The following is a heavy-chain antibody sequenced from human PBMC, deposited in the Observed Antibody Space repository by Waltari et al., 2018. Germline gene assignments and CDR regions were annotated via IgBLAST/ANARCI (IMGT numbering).Heavy chain of an antibody. J-gene: IGHJ4*02. CDR1: GYTFTGSY. D-gene: IGHD2-15*01. CDR3: ARDIGYCSGGSCYPSYYFDY. Sequence: QVQLVQSGAEVKKPGASVKVSCKASGYTFTGSYLHWARQAPGQGLEWMGWINPNSGGTNYAQKFQGRVTVTRDTSISTAYMELSRLRSDDTAVYYCARDIGYCSGGSCYPSYYFDYWGQGTLVTVSS. CDR2: INPNSGGT. V-gene: IGHV1-2*02.